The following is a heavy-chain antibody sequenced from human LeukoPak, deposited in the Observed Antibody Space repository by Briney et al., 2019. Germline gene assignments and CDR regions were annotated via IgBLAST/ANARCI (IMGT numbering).Heavy chain of an antibody. V-gene: IGHV3-66*01. D-gene: IGHD5-24*01. CDR3: ASRDKGYYYGMDV. Sequence: PGGSLRLSCAASGFTVSSNYMSWVRQAPGKGLGWVSLLYSGGSTYYADSVKGRFTISRDNSKNTLYLQMNSLRAEDTAVYYCASRDKGYYYGMDVWGQGTTVTVSS. CDR1: GFTVSSNY. J-gene: IGHJ6*02. CDR2: LYSGGST.